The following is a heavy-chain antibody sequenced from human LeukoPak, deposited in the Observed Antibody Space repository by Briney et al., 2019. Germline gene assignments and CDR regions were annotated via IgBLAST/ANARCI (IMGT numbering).Heavy chain of an antibody. CDR2: IKQDGSEK. CDR3: AKDGYDSSGYRQYYFDY. Sequence: PGGSLRLSCAASGFTFSSYWMSWVRQAPGKGLEWVANIKQDGSEKYYVDSVKGRFTISRDNAKNSLYLQMNSLRAEDTAVYYCAKDGYDSSGYRQYYFDYWGQGTLVTVSS. CDR1: GFTFSSYW. V-gene: IGHV3-7*03. J-gene: IGHJ4*02. D-gene: IGHD3-22*01.